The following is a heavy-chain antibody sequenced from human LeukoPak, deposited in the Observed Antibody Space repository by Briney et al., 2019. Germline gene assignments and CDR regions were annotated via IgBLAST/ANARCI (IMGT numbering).Heavy chain of an antibody. CDR1: GYTFTGYY. CDR2: INPNSGGT. J-gene: IGHJ5*02. Sequence: ASVKVSCKASGYTFTGYYMHWVRQAPGQGLEWMGWINPNSGGTNYAQKFQGRVTMTRDTSISTAYMELSRLGSDDTAVYYCARRVEYQLLYWFDPWGQGTLVTVSS. CDR3: ARRVEYQLLYWFDP. D-gene: IGHD2-2*01. V-gene: IGHV1-2*02.